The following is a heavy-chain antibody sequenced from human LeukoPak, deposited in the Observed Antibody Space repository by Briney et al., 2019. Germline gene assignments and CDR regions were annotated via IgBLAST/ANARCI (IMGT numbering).Heavy chain of an antibody. Sequence: GGSLRLSCAAPGFTFDDYGMSWVRQAPGKGLEWVSGINWNGGSTGYADSVKGRFTISRDNAKNSLYLQMNSLRAEDTALYYCARDYTSPDAFDIWGHGTMVTVSS. J-gene: IGHJ3*02. CDR3: ARDYTSPDAFDI. D-gene: IGHD2-2*02. CDR1: GFTFDDYG. CDR2: INWNGGST. V-gene: IGHV3-20*04.